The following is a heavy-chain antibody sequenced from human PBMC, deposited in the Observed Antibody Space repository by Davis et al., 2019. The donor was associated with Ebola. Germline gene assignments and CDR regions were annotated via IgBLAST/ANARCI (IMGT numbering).Heavy chain of an antibody. J-gene: IGHJ6*03. CDR2: ISTTGGTI. Sequence: GESLKISCGASGFTLNAHYMNWLRQAPGKVLEWVAHISTTGGTIYYADSVKGRFTISWGSANNSLYLQMDSLTVDDTGVYFCARDPPNGLPVYYMDVWGKGTTVTISS. CDR3: ARDPPNGLPVYYMDV. CDR1: GFTLNAHY. V-gene: IGHV3-11*04. D-gene: IGHD4-11*01.